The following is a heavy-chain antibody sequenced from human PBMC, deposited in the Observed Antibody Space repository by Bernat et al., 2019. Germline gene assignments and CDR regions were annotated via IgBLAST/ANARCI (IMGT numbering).Heavy chain of an antibody. D-gene: IGHD6-6*01. J-gene: IGHJ4*02. CDR2: IYSVGST. V-gene: IGHV3-53*02. Sequence: EVQLVETGGGLIQPGGSLRLSCAASGFTVSNNYMSWVRQAPGKGLQWVSVIYSVGSTYYADSVKGRFTISRDNSKNTLYLQMNSLRAEDTAVYYCARVSQQLGYCFDYWGQGTLVTVSS. CDR3: ARVSQQLGYCFDY. CDR1: GFTVSNNY.